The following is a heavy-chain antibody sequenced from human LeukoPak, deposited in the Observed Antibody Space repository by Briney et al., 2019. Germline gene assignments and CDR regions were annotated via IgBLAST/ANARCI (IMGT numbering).Heavy chain of an antibody. V-gene: IGHV1-24*01. D-gene: IGHD6-13*01. CDR3: ARGACGSSWCRYYYYYYMDV. J-gene: IGHJ6*03. CDR2: FDPEDGET. CDR1: GYTLTELS. Sequence: GASVKVSCKVSGYTLTELSMHWVRQAPGKGLEWMGGFDPEDGETIYAQKFQGRVTMTEDTSTDTAHMELSSLRSEDTAVYYCARGACGSSWCRYYYYYYMDVWGKGTTVTISS.